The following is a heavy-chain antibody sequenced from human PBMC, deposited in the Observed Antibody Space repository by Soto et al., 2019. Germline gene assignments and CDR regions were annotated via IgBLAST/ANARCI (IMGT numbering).Heavy chain of an antibody. V-gene: IGHV3-23*01. D-gene: IGHD3-3*01. Sequence: QLLESGGGLVQPGGSLRLSCAASGFTFSTYAMSWVRQAPGKGLEWVSTITGRGGNTYYADSVKGRFTISRDNSKHTLYPQMTSLRAEDTALYYCAKDGAVLRFLDGGPFKLWGQGTLVTVSS. CDR3: AKDGAVLRFLDGGPFKL. J-gene: IGHJ1*01. CDR1: GFTFSTYA. CDR2: ITGRGGNT.